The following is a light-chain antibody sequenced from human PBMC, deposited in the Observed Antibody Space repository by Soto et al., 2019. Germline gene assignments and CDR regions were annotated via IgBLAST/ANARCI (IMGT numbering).Light chain of an antibody. CDR3: QQTYSTLSRT. CDR2: AAS. CDR1: QSISTY. J-gene: IGKJ4*01. Sequence: DIQMTQSPSSLSASVGDRVTITCRASQSISTYLNWYQQKPGKAPMLLIYAASNLQSGVPSRISGSGSVTDFTLTISSLQPEDFATYYCQQTYSTLSRTFGGGTKLEIK. V-gene: IGKV1-39*01.